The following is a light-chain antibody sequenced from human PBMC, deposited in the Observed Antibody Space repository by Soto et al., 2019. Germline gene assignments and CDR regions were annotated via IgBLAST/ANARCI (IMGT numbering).Light chain of an antibody. J-gene: IGKJ1*01. V-gene: IGKV1-5*03. CDR2: KAS. CDR1: QSISSY. CDR3: QHYNSYSEA. Sequence: DIQMTQSPSSLSASLGYRVTITCRASQSISSYLNWYQQKPGKAPKXLXYKASTLKSGVPSRFSGSGSGTEFTLTISSLQPDDFETYYCQHYNSYSEAFGQGTKVDIK.